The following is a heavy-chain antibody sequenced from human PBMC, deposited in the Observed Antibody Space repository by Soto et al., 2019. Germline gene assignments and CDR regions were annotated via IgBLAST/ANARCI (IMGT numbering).Heavy chain of an antibody. V-gene: IGHV3-23*01. CDR1: GSTFNNYA. J-gene: IGHJ4*02. D-gene: IGHD4-17*01. CDR3: APGGLRKGTDY. Sequence: EVQLLESGGGLVQPGGSLRLSCAASGSTFNNYAMSWVCQAPGKGLEWVSGISSSGGSTYYADSVKGRFTISRDNSKNILYLQMNNRSAEDTAIYYCAPGGLRKGTDYWGQGTLVTVSS. CDR2: ISSSGGST.